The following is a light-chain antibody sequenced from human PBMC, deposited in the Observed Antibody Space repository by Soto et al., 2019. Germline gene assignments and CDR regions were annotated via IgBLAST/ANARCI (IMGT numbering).Light chain of an antibody. CDR1: SSDVGGYNY. Sequence: QSALTQPASVSGSPGQSITISCTGTSSDVGGYNYVSWYQHYPGKAPKLIIYDVSNRPSGVSNRFSGSKSGNTASLTISGLQAEDEADYYCSSYTSSTARVVGGGTKVTVL. CDR3: SSYTSSTARV. V-gene: IGLV2-14*03. CDR2: DVS. J-gene: IGLJ2*01.